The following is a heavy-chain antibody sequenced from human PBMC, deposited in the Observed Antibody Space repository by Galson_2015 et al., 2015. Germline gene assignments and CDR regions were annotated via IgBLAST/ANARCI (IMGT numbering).Heavy chain of an antibody. CDR1: GFTFSSYG. D-gene: IGHD2-15*01. CDR3: TRDICGYCSGGSRAPEYYFDY. J-gene: IGHJ4*02. V-gene: IGHV3-33*01. Sequence: SLRLSCAASGFTFSSYGMHWVRQAPGKGLEWVAVIWYDGSNKYYADSEKGRFTISRDNSKNTLYLQMNSLRAEDTAVYYCTRDICGYCSGGSRAPEYYFDYWGQGTLVTVSS. CDR2: IWYDGSNK.